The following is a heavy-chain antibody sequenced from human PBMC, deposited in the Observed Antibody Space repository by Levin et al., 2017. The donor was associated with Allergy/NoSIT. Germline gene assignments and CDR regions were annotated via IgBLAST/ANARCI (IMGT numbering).Heavy chain of an antibody. V-gene: IGHV3-49*04. CDR3: ARGGPPNYDYNWGSYRDGYFDY. J-gene: IGHJ4*02. CDR2: IRNKAHGGTT. CDR1: GFTFGDYA. D-gene: IGHD3-16*02. Sequence: GGSLRLSCTGSGFTFGDYAMSWVRQAPGKGLEWVGFIRNKAHGGTTEYAASVKGRLTILRDASKSIAYLQMNSLKTEDIAVYFCARGGPPNYDYNWGSYRDGYFDYWGQGTLVTVSS.